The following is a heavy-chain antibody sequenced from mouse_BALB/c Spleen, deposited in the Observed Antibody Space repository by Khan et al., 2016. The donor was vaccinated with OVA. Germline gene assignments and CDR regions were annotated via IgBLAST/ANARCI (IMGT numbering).Heavy chain of an antibody. CDR2: MWGDGTT. Sequence: QVQLKESGPGLVAPSQSLSITCTISGFSLTDYGIHWVRQPPGKGLEWLVLMWGDGTTSYNSALKSRLTISKDNSKSQVFLKMNSLQTDDTAMYFCARQPYYHYNVMDYWGQGTSVTVS. V-gene: IGHV2-6-1*01. D-gene: IGHD2-10*01. CDR1: GFSLTDYG. J-gene: IGHJ4*01. CDR3: ARQPYYHYNVMDY.